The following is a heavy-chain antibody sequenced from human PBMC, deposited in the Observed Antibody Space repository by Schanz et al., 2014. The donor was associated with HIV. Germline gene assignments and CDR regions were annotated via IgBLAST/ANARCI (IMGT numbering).Heavy chain of an antibody. J-gene: IGHJ6*02. D-gene: IGHD3-10*01. CDR3: AKDGGSRGRRRGMDV. CDR1: GFTFNTYG. CDR2: ISYDGINK. V-gene: IGHV3-30*18. Sequence: VQLVESGGGVVQPGKSLRLSCAASGFTFNTYGMHWVRQAPGKGLEWVALISYDGINKYYGDSVKGRFTISRDNSKNTVYLQMNSLRAEDTAIYHCAKDGGSRGRRRGMDVWGQGTTVTVSS.